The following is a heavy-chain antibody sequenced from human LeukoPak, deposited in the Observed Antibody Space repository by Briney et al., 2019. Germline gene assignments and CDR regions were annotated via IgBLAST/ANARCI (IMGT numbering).Heavy chain of an antibody. CDR1: GGSISNYQ. D-gene: IGHD3-22*01. CDR3: ARYYYHRSTHYSSLDY. CDR2: FYYSGST. J-gene: IGHJ4*02. Sequence: PSETLSLTCTVSGGSISNYQGSWIRQPPGKGLEWIGYFYYSGSTNYNPSLMSRVTISVDTSKNQFSLTLPSVTAADTAVYYYARYYYHRSTHYSSLDYWGQGILVTVSS. V-gene: IGHV4-59*01.